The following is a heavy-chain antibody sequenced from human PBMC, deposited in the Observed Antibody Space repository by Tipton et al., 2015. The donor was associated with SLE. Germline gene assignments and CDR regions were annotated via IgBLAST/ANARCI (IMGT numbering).Heavy chain of an antibody. J-gene: IGHJ3*01. CDR2: IYYSGST. CDR3: ARRDPGGSSWKRMDV. Sequence: TLSLTCTVSGGSISSGGYYWSWIRQHPGKGLEWIGYIYYSGSTYYNPSLKSRVTISVDTSKNQFSLKLSSVTAADTAVYYCARRDPGGSSWKRMDVWGQGTMVTVSS. CDR1: GGSISSGGYY. D-gene: IGHD2-2*01. V-gene: IGHV4-31*03.